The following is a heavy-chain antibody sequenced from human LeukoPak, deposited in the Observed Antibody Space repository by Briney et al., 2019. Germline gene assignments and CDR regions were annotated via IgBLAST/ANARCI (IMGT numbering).Heavy chain of an antibody. J-gene: IGHJ4*02. CDR1: GYSFTSYW. CDR3: ARRYYYYDSRGYYYYFDY. Sequence: GESLKISCKGSGYSFTSYWIGWVRQLPGKGLEWMGIIYPGDSDTRYSPSFQGQVTISADKSISTAYLQWSSLKASDTAMYYCARRYYYYDSRGYYYYFDYWGQGTLVTVSS. CDR2: IYPGDSDT. D-gene: IGHD3-22*01. V-gene: IGHV5-51*01.